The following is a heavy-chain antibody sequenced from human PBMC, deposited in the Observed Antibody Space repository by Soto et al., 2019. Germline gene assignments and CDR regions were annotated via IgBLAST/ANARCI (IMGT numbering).Heavy chain of an antibody. CDR3: ARSHYTYGLLIDY. V-gene: IGHV4-39*01. J-gene: IGHJ4*02. Sequence: PSETLSLTCSVSGDFITTNGYYWGWIRQPPGKGLQWIGNVYWTGSTFSHPSHTSRVFISVDTSKNEFSLRLTSVTAADTAVYYCARSHYTYGLLIDYWGPGTLVTVSS. CDR1: GDFITTNGYY. D-gene: IGHD2-8*01. CDR2: VYWTGST.